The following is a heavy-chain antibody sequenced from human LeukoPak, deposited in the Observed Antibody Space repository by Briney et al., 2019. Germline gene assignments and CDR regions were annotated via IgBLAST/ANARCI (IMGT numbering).Heavy chain of an antibody. V-gene: IGHV4-59*08. CDR1: GGSISSYY. CDR3: AGSQAPKVDYDSSGYYLSDQYYFDY. CDR2: IYYSGST. D-gene: IGHD3-22*01. J-gene: IGHJ4*02. Sequence: PETLSLTCTVSGGSISSYYWSWIRQPPGKGLEWIGYIYYSGSTNYNPSLKSRVTISVDTSKNQFSLKLSSVTAADTAVYYCAGSQAPKVDYDSSGYYLSDQYYFDYWGQGTLVTVSS.